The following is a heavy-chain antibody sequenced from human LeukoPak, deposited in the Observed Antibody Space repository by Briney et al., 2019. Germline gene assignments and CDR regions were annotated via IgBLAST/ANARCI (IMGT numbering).Heavy chain of an antibody. CDR1: GFTFSNYW. D-gene: IGHD3-22*01. J-gene: IGHJ5*02. CDR2: IKSDGSST. CDR3: ARGYYYDSSGYDPFGDH. Sequence: GGSLRLSCAASGFTFSNYWMHWVRQAPGKGLVWVSRIKSDGSSTDYADSVKGRFTISRDNAKNTLYLQMHSLRAEDTAVYYCARGYYYDSSGYDPFGDHWGQGTLVTVSS. V-gene: IGHV3-74*01.